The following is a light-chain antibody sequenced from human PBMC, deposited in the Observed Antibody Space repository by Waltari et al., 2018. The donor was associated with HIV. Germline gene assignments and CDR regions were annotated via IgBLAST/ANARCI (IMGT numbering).Light chain of an antibody. CDR1: QDIGSS. Sequence: DIRMTQSPSSLSASVGDIITITCRASQDIGSSLAWYQQMPGTVPKLVIFRASSLQSGVSSRLSGSGSGTYFTLTISSLQPEDAATYFCQKYNSAPHAFGQGTRVEI. V-gene: IGKV1-27*01. CDR3: QKYNSAPHA. J-gene: IGKJ1*01. CDR2: RAS.